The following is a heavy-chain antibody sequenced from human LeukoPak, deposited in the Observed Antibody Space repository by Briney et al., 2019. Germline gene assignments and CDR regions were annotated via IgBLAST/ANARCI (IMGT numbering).Heavy chain of an antibody. J-gene: IGHJ4*02. D-gene: IGHD3-22*01. Sequence: GGSLRLSCAASGFTFSSYSMNWVRQAPGKGLEWVSYISSSSSTIYYADSVKGRFTISRDNAKNLLYLQMNSLRAEDTAVYYCAREPRENKASGYYSNWGQGTLVTVSS. CDR1: GFTFSSYS. V-gene: IGHV3-48*01. CDR3: AREPRENKASGYYSN. CDR2: ISSSSSTI.